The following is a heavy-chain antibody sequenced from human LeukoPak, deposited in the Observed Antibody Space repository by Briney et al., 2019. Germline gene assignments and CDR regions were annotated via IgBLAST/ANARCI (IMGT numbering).Heavy chain of an antibody. V-gene: IGHV4-59*01. D-gene: IGHD3-16*01. Sequence: SETLSLTCTLSGGPISRYYWSWMRQPPGKGLEWIGYIYYSGSTNYNPSLKSRVTISVDTSKNQFSLKLSSVTAADTAVYYCARGGPFMMGDVWGQGTLVTVSS. CDR3: ARGGPFMMGDV. CDR1: GGPISRYY. J-gene: IGHJ4*02. CDR2: IYYSGST.